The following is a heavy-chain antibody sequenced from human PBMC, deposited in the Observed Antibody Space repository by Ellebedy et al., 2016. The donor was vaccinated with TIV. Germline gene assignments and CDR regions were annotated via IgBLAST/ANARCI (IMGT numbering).Heavy chain of an antibody. V-gene: IGHV4-39*07. J-gene: IGHJ5*02. Sequence: MPSETLSLPCPVSGGSISNSDYYWNWIRQPPGKGLEWIGSIYSSGSAYYNPSLKSRVTVSVATSKNQFSLNLSSVNAADTAVYYCARDPALPRGRFDTWGQGTLVTVSS. CDR1: GGSISNSDYY. CDR3: ARDPALPRGRFDT. CDR2: IYSSGSA.